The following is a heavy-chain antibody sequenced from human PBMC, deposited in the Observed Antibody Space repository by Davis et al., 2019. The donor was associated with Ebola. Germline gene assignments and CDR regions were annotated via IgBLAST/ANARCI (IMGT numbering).Heavy chain of an antibody. Sequence: GGSLRLSCVASGYTFTEHGMHWVRQAPGKGLEWLAFIWYDGSKAEYADSVRGRFTISRDDSKNTVHLDMNSLGVDDTAVYYCARKFSSAWYLDNWGQGTLVTVSS. J-gene: IGHJ4*02. V-gene: IGHV3-33*01. CDR1: GYTFTEHG. D-gene: IGHD6-13*01. CDR2: IWYDGSKA. CDR3: ARKFSSAWYLDN.